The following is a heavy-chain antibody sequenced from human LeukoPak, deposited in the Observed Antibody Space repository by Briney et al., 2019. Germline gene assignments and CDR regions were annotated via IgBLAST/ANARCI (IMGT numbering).Heavy chain of an antibody. CDR1: GGSISSYY. CDR2: IYYSGST. Sequence: SETLSLTCTVSGGSISSYYWSWIRQPPGKGLEWIGYIYYSGSTNYNPSLKSRVTISVDTSKNQFSLKLSSVTAADTAVYYCARGMYYYDSSGYYYVNDYWGQGTLVTVSS. D-gene: IGHD3-22*01. CDR3: ARGMYYYDSSGYYYVNDY. J-gene: IGHJ4*02. V-gene: IGHV4-59*01.